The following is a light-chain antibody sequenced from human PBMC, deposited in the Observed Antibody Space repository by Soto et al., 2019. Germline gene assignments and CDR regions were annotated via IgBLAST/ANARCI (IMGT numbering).Light chain of an antibody. CDR3: QQYYSYPLT. J-gene: IGKJ4*01. V-gene: IGKV1-17*01. CDR1: QGIGNA. Sequence: IRMTQSPSSLSASVGDRVTISCRASQGIGNALGWYQQKPGKAPKLLIYAASTLQSGVPSRFSGSGSGTDFTLTISCLQSEDFATYYCQQYYSYPLTFGGGTKVDIK. CDR2: AAS.